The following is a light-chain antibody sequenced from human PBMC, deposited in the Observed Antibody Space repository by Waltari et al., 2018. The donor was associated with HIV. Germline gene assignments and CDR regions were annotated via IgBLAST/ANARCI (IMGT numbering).Light chain of an antibody. J-gene: IGLJ3*02. Sequence: SYELTQPPSVSVSPGQTARITCSGDALPKKYAYWYQQKSGQAPVLVIYEDTKRPSGIPERFSGSSSGTRATLTISGAQVEDEADYYGYSTDSSGNHSRVFGGGTKLTVL. CDR2: EDT. V-gene: IGLV3-10*01. CDR3: YSTDSSGNHSRV. CDR1: ALPKKY.